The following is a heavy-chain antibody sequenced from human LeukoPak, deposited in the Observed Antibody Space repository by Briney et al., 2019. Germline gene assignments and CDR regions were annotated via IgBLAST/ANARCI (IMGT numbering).Heavy chain of an antibody. CDR3: ASPVYDILTGYQNDAFDI. J-gene: IGHJ3*02. D-gene: IGHD3-9*01. V-gene: IGHV3-21*01. CDR2: ISSSSSYI. Sequence: PGGSLRLSXAASGFTFSSYSMNWVRQAPGKGLEWVSSISSSSSYIYYADSVKGRFTISRDNAKNSLYLQMNSLRAEDTAVYYCASPVYDILTGYQNDAFDIWGQGTMVTVSS. CDR1: GFTFSSYS.